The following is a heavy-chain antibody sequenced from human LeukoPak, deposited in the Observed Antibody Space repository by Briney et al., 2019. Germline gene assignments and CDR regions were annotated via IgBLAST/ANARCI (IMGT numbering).Heavy chain of an antibody. CDR1: GFSVSSIY. V-gene: IGHV3-53*01. Sequence: GGSLRLPCAASGFSVSSIYMSWVRQAPGKGLEWVSVIYSGGSTYYADSVRGRFTISRDNAKNSLYLQMNSLRAEDTAVYYCARNLGYYRADYWGQGTLVTVSS. J-gene: IGHJ4*02. D-gene: IGHD1-26*01. CDR3: ARNLGYYRADY. CDR2: IYSGGST.